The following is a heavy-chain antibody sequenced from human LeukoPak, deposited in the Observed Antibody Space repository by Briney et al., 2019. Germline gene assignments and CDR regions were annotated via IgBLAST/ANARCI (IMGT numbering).Heavy chain of an antibody. J-gene: IGHJ6*02. Sequence: SETLSLTCAVYGGSFSGYYWSWIRQPPGKGLEWIGEINHSGSTNYNPFLKSRVTISVDTSKNQFSLKLSSVTAADTAVYYCARVLVVPAAMYQQLYYYYGMDVWGQGTTVTVSS. CDR2: INHSGST. CDR3: ARVLVVPAAMYQQLYYYYGMDV. D-gene: IGHD2-2*01. V-gene: IGHV4-34*01. CDR1: GGSFSGYY.